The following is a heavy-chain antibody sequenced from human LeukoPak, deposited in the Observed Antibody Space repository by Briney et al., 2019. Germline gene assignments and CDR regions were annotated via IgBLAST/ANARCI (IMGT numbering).Heavy chain of an antibody. D-gene: IGHD3-22*01. CDR2: IHPSGML. CDR1: GASFNSDDKY. V-gene: IGHV4-31*03. J-gene: IGHJ4*02. CDR3: SRGLDSRKLGY. Sequence: SETPSLTCTVSGASFNSDDKYWNWIRQSPGKGLEWIGSIHPSGMLYNNPSLERRVTMSRDTSKNQFSLNLNSVTAADTAVYFCSRGLDSRKLGYWGQGILVTVSS.